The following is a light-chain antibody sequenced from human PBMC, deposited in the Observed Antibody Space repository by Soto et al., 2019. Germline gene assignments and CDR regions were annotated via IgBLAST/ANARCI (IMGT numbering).Light chain of an antibody. CDR1: SSDVGGYNL. J-gene: IGLJ3*02. V-gene: IGLV2-14*02. CDR3: SSYTGTSPPLV. Sequence: QSVLTQPASVSGSPGQSITISCTGTSSDVGGYNLVSWYQQHPGKAPKLMISEVSNRPSGVSNRFSGSKSGNTASLTISGLQAEDEADYYCSSYTGTSPPLVFGGGTKLTVL. CDR2: EVS.